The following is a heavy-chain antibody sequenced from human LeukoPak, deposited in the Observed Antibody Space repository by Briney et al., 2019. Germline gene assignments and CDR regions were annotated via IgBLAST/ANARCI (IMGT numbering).Heavy chain of an antibody. J-gene: IGHJ4*02. CDR3: ARDTKDYYDSSGYPGCFDY. V-gene: IGHV1-2*02. CDR1: GYSFTGYY. Sequence: ASVKVSCKASGYSFTGYYMHWVRQAPGQGLEWMGWINPNSGGTNYAQKFQGRVTMTRDTSISTAYMELSRLKSDDTAVYYCARDTKDYYDSSGYPGCFDYWGQGGMVTVSS. CDR2: INPNSGGT. D-gene: IGHD3-22*01.